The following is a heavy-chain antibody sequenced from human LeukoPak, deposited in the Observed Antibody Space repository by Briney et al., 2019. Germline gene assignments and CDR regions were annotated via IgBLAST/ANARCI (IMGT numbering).Heavy chain of an antibody. J-gene: IGHJ4*02. Sequence: PSETLSLTCTVSGGSISSSSYYWGWIRQPPGKGLEWIGSIYYSGSTYYNPSLKSRVTISVDTSKNQFSLKLSSVTAADTAVYYCARRYDFWSGLDYWGQGTLVTVSS. CDR2: IYYSGST. V-gene: IGHV4-39*01. CDR3: ARRYDFWSGLDY. CDR1: GGSISSSSYY. D-gene: IGHD3-3*01.